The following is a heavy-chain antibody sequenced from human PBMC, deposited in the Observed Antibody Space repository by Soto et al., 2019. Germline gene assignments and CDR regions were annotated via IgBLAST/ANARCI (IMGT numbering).Heavy chain of an antibody. J-gene: IGHJ4*02. Sequence: ETLALTCTVSGGSISSYYWSWIRQPPGKGLEWIGYIYYSGSTNYNPSLKSRVTISVDTSKNQFSLKLSSVTAADTAVYYCARVIPAYYDSSGYSAGFDYWGQGTLVTVSS. V-gene: IGHV4-59*01. D-gene: IGHD3-22*01. CDR1: GGSISSYY. CDR2: IYYSGST. CDR3: ARVIPAYYDSSGYSAGFDY.